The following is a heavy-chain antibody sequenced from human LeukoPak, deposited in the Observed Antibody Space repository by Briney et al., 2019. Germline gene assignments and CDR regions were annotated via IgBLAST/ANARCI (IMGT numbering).Heavy chain of an antibody. J-gene: IGHJ4*02. V-gene: IGHV1-2*02. D-gene: IGHD6-13*01. CDR1: GYTFSVYY. CDR2: INPNNGGT. Sequence: ASVKVSCKASGYTFSVYYIHWLRQAPGQGLEWLGWINPNNGGTLYSQKFQGGVTMSRDTSISAVYMELNRLTTDDTAVYFCARGVATTGAKFFDYWGQGTLVTVSA. CDR3: ARGVATTGAKFFDY.